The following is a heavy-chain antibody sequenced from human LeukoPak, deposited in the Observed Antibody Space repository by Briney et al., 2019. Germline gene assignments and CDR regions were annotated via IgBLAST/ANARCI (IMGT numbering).Heavy chain of an antibody. J-gene: IGHJ3*02. CDR1: GYSFSNYW. V-gene: IGHV5-51*01. CDR2: ILSEGSDT. Sequence: VGSPIISLKCPGYSFSNYWMAWVLDTPGKGLEWVGVILSEGSDTRYSPYFRGQVTSSAHKSLAPAYVQWSSLKAWDSGMYYCARLQTVVLQEGGLEIGGQGTMVTVSS. CDR3: ARLQTVVLQEGGLEI. D-gene: IGHD2-15*01.